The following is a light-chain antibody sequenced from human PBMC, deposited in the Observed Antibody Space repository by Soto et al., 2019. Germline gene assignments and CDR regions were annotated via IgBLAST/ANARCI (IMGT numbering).Light chain of an antibody. V-gene: IGLV2-23*01. CDR1: SSDVGSYNL. CDR2: EGS. Sequence: QSALTQPASVSGSPGQSITISCTGTSSDVGSYNLVSWYQHHPCTAHKLMIYEGSKRTSGVSNRFSGSKSGNTASLTISGLQAEDEADYYCCSSEGSSFVVFGGGTKLTVL. J-gene: IGLJ2*01. CDR3: CSSEGSSFVV.